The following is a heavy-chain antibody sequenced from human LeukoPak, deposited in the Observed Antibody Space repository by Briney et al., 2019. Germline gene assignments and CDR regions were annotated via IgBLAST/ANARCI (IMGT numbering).Heavy chain of an antibody. D-gene: IGHD6-13*01. V-gene: IGHV3-73*01. CDR1: GLTFSDAD. J-gene: IGHJ6*04. CDR3: FKRMRGQAGDFFDMAV. Sequence: PGGSLKLFCATYGLTFSDADMHWVRQASGKGLEWTGRIKTKPERYAIAYAAPLKCRLTISKDDSTNTAYLQMNSLQTDDTAMYYCFKRMRGQAGDFFDMAVWGKGTTVTVSS. CDR2: IKTKPERYAI.